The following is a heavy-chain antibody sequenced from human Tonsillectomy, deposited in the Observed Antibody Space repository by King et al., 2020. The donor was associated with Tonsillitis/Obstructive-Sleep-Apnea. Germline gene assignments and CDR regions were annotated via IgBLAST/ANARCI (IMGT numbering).Heavy chain of an antibody. D-gene: IGHD3-3*01. CDR1: GFTFSSYG. V-gene: IGHV3-30*18. Sequence: VQLVESGGGVVQPGRSLRLSCAASGFTFSSYGMHWVRQAPGKGLEWVAVISYDGSNKYYADSVKGRFTISRDNSKNTLYLQMNSLRAEDTAVYYCAKDGLIRDFWSGYPDYWGQGTLVTVSS. CDR3: AKDGLIRDFWSGYPDY. J-gene: IGHJ4*02. CDR2: ISYDGSNK.